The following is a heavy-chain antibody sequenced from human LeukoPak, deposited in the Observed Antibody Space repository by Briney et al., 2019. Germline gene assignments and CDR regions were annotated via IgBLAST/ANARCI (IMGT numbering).Heavy chain of an antibody. CDR2: ISAYNGNT. CDR1: GYTFTSYG. V-gene: IGHV1-18*01. Sequence: ASVKVSCKASGYTFTSYGISWVRQAPGQGLEWMGWISAYNGNTNYAQKLQGRVTMTTDTSTSTAYMELRSLRSDDTAVYYCALTSAVITMVRGASPYWGQGTLVTVSS. J-gene: IGHJ4*02. D-gene: IGHD3-10*01. CDR3: ALTSAVITMVRGASPY.